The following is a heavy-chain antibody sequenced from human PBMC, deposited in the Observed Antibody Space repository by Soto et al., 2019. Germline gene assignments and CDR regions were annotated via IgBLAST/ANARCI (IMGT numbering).Heavy chain of an antibody. CDR3: ASNRWVVVPAAHAVPDY. Sequence: QVQLVQSGAEVKKPGSSVKVSCKASGGTFSSYTISWVRQAPGQGLEWMGRIIPILGIANYAQKFQGRVTITADKPTSTAYMELGSLSSEDTAVYYCASNRWVVVPAAHAVPDYWGQGTLVTVSS. V-gene: IGHV1-69*02. J-gene: IGHJ4*02. D-gene: IGHD2-2*01. CDR1: GGTFSSYT. CDR2: IIPILGIA.